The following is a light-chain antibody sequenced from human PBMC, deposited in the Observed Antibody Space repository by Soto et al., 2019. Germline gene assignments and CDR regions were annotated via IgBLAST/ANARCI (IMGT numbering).Light chain of an antibody. CDR1: SSDVGGYKY. Sequence: QSALTQPASVSGSPGQSITISCTGTSSDVGGYKYVSWHQLHPGKAPNLIIYEVSNRPSGVSNRFSGSKSGNTASLTISGLQAEDEADYYCSSYSRSTAYVFGTGTKLTVL. CDR3: SSYSRSTAYV. CDR2: EVS. J-gene: IGLJ1*01. V-gene: IGLV2-14*01.